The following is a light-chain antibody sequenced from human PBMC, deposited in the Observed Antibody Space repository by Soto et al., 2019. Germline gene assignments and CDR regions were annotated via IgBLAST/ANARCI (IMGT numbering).Light chain of an antibody. CDR3: QPCATSPLT. V-gene: IGKV3-20*01. Sequence: EIVLTQSPGTLSLSPGERATLSCRASQSVSNNYVAWYQQKPGQAPRLLIYDAFSRATGIPDRFSGSGSGTDFTLTISRLELEDFAVYYCQPCATSPLTFGQGTRVDIQ. J-gene: IGKJ1*01. CDR2: DAF. CDR1: QSVSNNY.